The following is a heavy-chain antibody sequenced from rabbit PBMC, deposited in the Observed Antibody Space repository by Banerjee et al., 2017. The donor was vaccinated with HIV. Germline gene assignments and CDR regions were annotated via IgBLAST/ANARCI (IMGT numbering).Heavy chain of an antibody. V-gene: IGHV1S45*01. CDR2: INAITGRA. CDR3: ARGDRSNYWGSAL. CDR1: GFDFSDKAV. D-gene: IGHD3-1*01. Sequence: QEQLVESGGGLVQPEGSLTLTCKASGFDFSDKAVMCWVRQAPGKGLQWIACINAITGRAVYATWAKGRFTFSKTSSTTVTLQMTSLTAADTATYFCARGDRSNYWGSALWGPGTLVTVS. J-gene: IGHJ4*01.